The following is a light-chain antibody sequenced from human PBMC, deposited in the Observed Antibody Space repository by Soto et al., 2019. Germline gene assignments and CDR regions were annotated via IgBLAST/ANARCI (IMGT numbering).Light chain of an antibody. CDR2: EDN. V-gene: IGLV6-57*04. Sequence: NFMLTQPHSVSESPGKTVTISCTRSSGSIASNYVQWYQQRPGSAPTTVIYEDNQRPSGVPDRFSGSIDSSSNSASLTISGLKTEDEAAYYCQSYDRSNRVFGGVTKLTVL. CDR3: QSYDRSNRV. J-gene: IGLJ2*01. CDR1: SGSIASNY.